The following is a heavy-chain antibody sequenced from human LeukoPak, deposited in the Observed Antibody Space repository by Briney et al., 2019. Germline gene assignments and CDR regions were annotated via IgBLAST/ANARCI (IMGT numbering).Heavy chain of an antibody. D-gene: IGHD6-19*01. J-gene: IGHJ4*02. CDR1: GFTFSGSA. CDR2: IRSKANSYAT. CDR3: SCTYSSGWYKFDY. V-gene: IGHV3-73*01. Sequence: GGSLRLSCAASGFTFSGSAMHWVRQASGKGLEWVGRIRSKANSYATAYAASVKGRFTISRDDSKNTAYLQMNSLKTEDTAVYYCSCTYSSGWYKFDYGGQGTLVTVSS.